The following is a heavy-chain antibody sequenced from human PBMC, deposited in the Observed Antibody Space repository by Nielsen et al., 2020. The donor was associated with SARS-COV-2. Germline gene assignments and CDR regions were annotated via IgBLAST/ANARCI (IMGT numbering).Heavy chain of an antibody. CDR1: GFTFSNAW. CDR2: IKQDGSEK. CDR3: ARYCGTTSCYRGFDY. V-gene: IGHV3-7*01. J-gene: IGHJ4*02. Sequence: GESLKISCAASGFTFSNAWMSWVRQAPGKGLESVANIKQDGSEKYYVDSVKGRFTISRDNAKNSLFLLMNSLRAEDTAVYYCARYCGTTSCYRGFDYWGQGTVVTVSS. D-gene: IGHD2-2*02.